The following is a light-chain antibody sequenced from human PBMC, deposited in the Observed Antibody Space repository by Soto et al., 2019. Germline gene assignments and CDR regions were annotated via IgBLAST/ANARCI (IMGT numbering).Light chain of an antibody. CDR3: XQYNSYSWT. CDR1: QSISSW. CDR2: KAS. J-gene: IGKJ1*01. Sequence: DIQMTQSPSTLSASVGDRVTITCRASQSISSWLAWYQQKPGKAPKLLIYKASSLESGVPSRFSGSGSGTEFTLTISSLQPDDXXXXXXXQYNSYSWTFGQGTKVEIK. V-gene: IGKV1-5*03.